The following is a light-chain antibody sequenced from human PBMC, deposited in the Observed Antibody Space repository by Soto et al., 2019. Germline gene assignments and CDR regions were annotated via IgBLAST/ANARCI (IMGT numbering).Light chain of an antibody. CDR1: SSDIGGYNY. V-gene: IGLV2-14*03. CDR3: SSYTSSFIVGDV. CDR2: DVS. J-gene: IGLJ1*01. Sequence: QSALTQPASVSGSPGQSITISCTGTSSDIGGYNYVSWYQHHPGKAPQLMIYDVSTRPSGVSNRFSGSKSGNTASLTISGLQAEDEADYYCSSYTSSFIVGDVFGTGTKLTVL.